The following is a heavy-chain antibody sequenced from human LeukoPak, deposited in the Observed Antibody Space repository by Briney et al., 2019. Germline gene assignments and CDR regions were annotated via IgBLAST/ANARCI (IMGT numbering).Heavy chain of an antibody. CDR1: GFTLDDYA. CDR2: ISWTSGRI. D-gene: IGHD6-13*01. V-gene: IGHV3-9*01. CDR3: ARLAYSGFLGAY. Sequence: PGVSLRLPCAASGFTLDDYAMHWVRQAPGKGLEWVSGISWTSGRIGYADSVQGRFTLSGDNSKNTPYLQMNSLSAEDTAVYYCARLAYSGFLGAYWGQGTLVAVSS. J-gene: IGHJ4*02.